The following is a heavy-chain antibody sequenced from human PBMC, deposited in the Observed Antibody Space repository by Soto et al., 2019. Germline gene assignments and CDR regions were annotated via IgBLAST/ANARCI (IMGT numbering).Heavy chain of an antibody. CDR2: IIPIFGTA. Sequence: GASVKVSCKASGGTFNNYAISWVRQAPGQGLEWVGGIIPIFGTADYAQKFQGRVTITADESTSTAYMELSSLRSEDTAVYYCVRVAISSSSSYWGQGTLVTVSS. CDR1: GGTFNNYA. V-gene: IGHV1-69*13. J-gene: IGHJ4*02. D-gene: IGHD6-6*01. CDR3: VRVAISSSSSY.